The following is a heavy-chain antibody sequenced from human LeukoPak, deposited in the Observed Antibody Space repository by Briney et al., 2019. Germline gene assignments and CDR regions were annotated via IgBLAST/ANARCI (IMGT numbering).Heavy chain of an antibody. V-gene: IGHV1-18*01. CDR3: AVSRGYYGSGSYYYFDY. CDR2: ISAYNGNT. Sequence: GASVKVSCKASGYTFTSYGISWVRQAPGQGLEWMGWISAYNGNTNYAQKLLGRVTMTTDTSTSTAYMELRSLRSDDTAVYYCAVSRGYYGSGSYYYFDYWGQGTLVTVSS. CDR1: GYTFTSYG. J-gene: IGHJ4*02. D-gene: IGHD3-10*01.